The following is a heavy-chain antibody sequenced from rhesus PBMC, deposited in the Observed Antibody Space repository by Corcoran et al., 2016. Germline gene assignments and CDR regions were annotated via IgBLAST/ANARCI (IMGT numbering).Heavy chain of an antibody. Sequence: QVQLQESGPGVVKPSETLSLTCAVSGGSISDNYRWSWIRQPPGTGLEWIGYIYGRSTSTNYNPSLKSRVTISKDTSKNQFSLKLSSVTAADTAVYYCARGSAAGQRYFDYWGQGVLVTVSS. J-gene: IGHJ4*01. CDR1: GGSISDNYR. CDR3: ARGSAAGQRYFDY. D-gene: IGHD6-13*01. CDR2: IYGRSTST. V-gene: IGHV4S10*01.